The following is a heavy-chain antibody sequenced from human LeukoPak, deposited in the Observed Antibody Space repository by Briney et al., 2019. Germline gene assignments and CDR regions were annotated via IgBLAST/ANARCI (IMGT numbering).Heavy chain of an antibody. J-gene: IGHJ1*01. CDR1: GFTVSSTY. Sequence: PGGSLRLSCAASGFTVSSTYMSWVRQAPGKGLEWVSAISGSNGHTYHAHSVKGRFTISRDNAKNSLYLQMNSLRDEDTAVYYCSIGGGHFQHWGQGTLV. V-gene: IGHV3-21*06. CDR2: ISGSNGHT. CDR3: SIGGGHFQH. D-gene: IGHD3-16*01.